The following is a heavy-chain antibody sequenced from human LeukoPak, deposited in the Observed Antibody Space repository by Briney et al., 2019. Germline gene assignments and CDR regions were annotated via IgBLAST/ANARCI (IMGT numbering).Heavy chain of an antibody. D-gene: IGHD2-2*01. V-gene: IGHV1-69*01. CDR3: ARENIVVVPAAMIEVGWDRNWFDP. CDR1: GGTFSSYA. J-gene: IGHJ5*02. Sequence: SVKVSCKASGGTFSSYAISWVRQAPGQGLEWMGGIIPIFGTASYAQKFQGRVTITADESTSTAYMEQSSLRSEDTAVYYCARENIVVVPAAMIEVGWDRNWFDPWGQGTLVTVSS. CDR2: IIPIFGTA.